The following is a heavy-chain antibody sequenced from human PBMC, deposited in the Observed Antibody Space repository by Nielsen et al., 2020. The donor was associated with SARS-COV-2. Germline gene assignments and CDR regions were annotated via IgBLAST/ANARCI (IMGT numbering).Heavy chain of an antibody. V-gene: IGHV4-31*02. Sequence: WIRQPPGKGLEWIGYIYYSGSTYYNPSLKSRVTISVDTSKNQFSLKLSSVTAADTAVYYCARVMNGDYDDYYGMDVWGQGTTVTVSS. CDR3: ARVMNGDYDDYYGMDV. D-gene: IGHD4-17*01. J-gene: IGHJ6*02. CDR2: IYYSGST.